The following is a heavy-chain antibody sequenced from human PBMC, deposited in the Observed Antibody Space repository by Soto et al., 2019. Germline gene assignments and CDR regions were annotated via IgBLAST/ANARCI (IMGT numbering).Heavy chain of an antibody. CDR3: AKVLSVVQQLVQGTVF. CDR1: GFTFSSYS. V-gene: IGHV3-48*02. D-gene: IGHD6-13*01. Sequence: GGSLRLSCAASGFTFSSYSMNWVRQAPGKGLEWVSYISSSSSTIYYADSVKGRFTISRDNAKNSLYLQMNSLRDEDTAVYYCAKVLSVVQQLVQGTVFWGQGTRVSVSS. J-gene: IGHJ4*02. CDR2: ISSSSSTI.